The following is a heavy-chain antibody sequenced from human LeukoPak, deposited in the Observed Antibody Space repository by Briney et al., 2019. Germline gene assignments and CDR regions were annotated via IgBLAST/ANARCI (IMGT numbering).Heavy chain of an antibody. J-gene: IGHJ4*02. D-gene: IGHD3-9*01. CDR1: GGTFSSYA. CDR3: ARSTYYDILTPSYYFDY. Sequence: GASVKVSCKASGGTFSSYAISWVRQAPGQGLEWMGGIVPIFGTANYAQKFQGRVTITADESTSTAYMELSSLRSEDTAVYYCARSTYYDILTPSYYFDYWGQGTLVTVSS. CDR2: IVPIFGTA. V-gene: IGHV1-69*01.